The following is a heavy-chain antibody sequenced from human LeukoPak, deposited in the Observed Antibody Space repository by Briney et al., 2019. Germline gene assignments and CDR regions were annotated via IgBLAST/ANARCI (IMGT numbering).Heavy chain of an antibody. V-gene: IGHV3-21*01. Sequence: GGSLRLSCAASGFTFSSYSMNWVRQAPGKGLEWVSSISSSSSYIYYADSVKGRFTISRDNAKNSLYLQMNSLRAEDTAVYYCARFKWGYYYYYYYMDVWGKGTTVTVSS. J-gene: IGHJ6*03. CDR1: GFTFSSYS. D-gene: IGHD7-27*01. CDR2: ISSSSSYI. CDR3: ARFKWGYYYYYYYMDV.